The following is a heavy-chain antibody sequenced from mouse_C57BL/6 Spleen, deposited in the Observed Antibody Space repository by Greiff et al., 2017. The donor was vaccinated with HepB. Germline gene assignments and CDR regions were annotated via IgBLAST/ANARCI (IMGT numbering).Heavy chain of an antibody. D-gene: IGHD1-1*01. Sequence: EVKLVESGGGLVQPGGSLKLSCAASGFTFSDYGMAWVRQAPRKGPEWVAFISNLAYSIYYADTVTGRFTISRENAKNTLYLEMSSLRSEDTAMYYCARRGHYYGSSSYAMDYWGQGTSVTVSS. V-gene: IGHV5-15*04. CDR1: GFTFSDYG. J-gene: IGHJ4*01. CDR3: ARRGHYYGSSSYAMDY. CDR2: ISNLAYSI.